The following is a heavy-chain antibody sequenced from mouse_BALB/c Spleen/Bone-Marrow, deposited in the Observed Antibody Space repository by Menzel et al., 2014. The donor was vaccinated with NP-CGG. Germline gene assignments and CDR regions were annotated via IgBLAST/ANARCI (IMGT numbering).Heavy chain of an antibody. CDR3: ARVGLRLHYYFDY. CDR2: IDPSDSET. V-gene: IGHV1S126*01. D-gene: IGHD1-2*01. CDR1: GYSFTSYW. Sequence: QVQLKHSGPQVVRPGASVKISCKASGYSFTSYWMHWVKQRPGQGLEWIGMIDPSDSETRLNQKFKDKATLTVDKSSSTXYXQLSSPTSEDSAVYYGARVGLRLHYYFDYWGQGTTLTVSS. J-gene: IGHJ2*01.